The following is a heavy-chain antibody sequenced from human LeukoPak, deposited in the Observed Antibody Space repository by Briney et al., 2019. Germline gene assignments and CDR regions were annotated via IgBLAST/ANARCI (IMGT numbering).Heavy chain of an antibody. CDR2: IKQDGSEK. J-gene: IGHJ6*03. CDR3: ARVLTVTTYYYYYMDV. CDR1: GFTFSSYW. Sequence: GGSLRLSCAASGFTFSSYWMSWVRQAPGKGLEWVANIKQDGSEKYYVDSVKGRFTISRDNAKNSLYLQMNSLRAEDTAVYYCARVLTVTTYYYYYMDVWGKGTTVTVSS. D-gene: IGHD4-17*01. V-gene: IGHV3-7*01.